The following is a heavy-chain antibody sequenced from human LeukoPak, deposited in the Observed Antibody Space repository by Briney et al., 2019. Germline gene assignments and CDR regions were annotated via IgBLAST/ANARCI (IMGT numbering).Heavy chain of an antibody. V-gene: IGHV4-34*01. J-gene: IGHJ6*03. D-gene: IGHD3-10*01. CDR2: INHSGST. CDR3: ARGHVYGSGRLYYYYYMDV. CDR1: GGSFSGYY. Sequence: SETLSLTCAVYGGSFSGYYWSWIRQPPGKGLEWIGEINHSGSTNHNPSLKSRVTISVDTSKNQSSLKLSSVTAADTAVYYYARGHVYGSGRLYYYYYMDVWGKGTTVTVSS.